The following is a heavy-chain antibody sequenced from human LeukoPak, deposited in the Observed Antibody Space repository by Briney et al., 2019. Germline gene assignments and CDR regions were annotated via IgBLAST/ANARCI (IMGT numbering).Heavy chain of an antibody. CDR3: ARDYNDSSD. J-gene: IGHJ4*02. CDR1: GYSISSGYY. CDR2: TYHSGSS. V-gene: IGHV4-38-2*02. Sequence: PSETLSLTCTVSGYSISSGYYWGWIRQPPGKGLEWIGSTYHSGSSYYNPPLKSRVIISVDMSKNQFSLKLSSVTAADTAVYYCARDYNDSSDWGQGTLVTVSS. D-gene: IGHD3-22*01.